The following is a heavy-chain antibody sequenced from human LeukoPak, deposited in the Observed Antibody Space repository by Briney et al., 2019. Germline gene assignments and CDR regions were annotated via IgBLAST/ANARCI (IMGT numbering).Heavy chain of an antibody. CDR2: IIPIFGTA. J-gene: IGHJ4*02. CDR3: ARGRDFGELHD. CDR1: GGTYSSYA. D-gene: IGHD3-10*01. V-gene: IGHV1-69*13. Sequence: ASVKVSCKASGGTYSSYAISWVRQAPGQGLEWMGGIIPIFGTANYAQKFQGRVTITADESTSTAYMELSSLRSEDTAVYYCARGRDFGELHDWGQGTLVTVSS.